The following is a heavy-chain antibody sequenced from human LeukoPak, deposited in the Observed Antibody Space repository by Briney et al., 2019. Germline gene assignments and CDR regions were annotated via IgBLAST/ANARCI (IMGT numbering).Heavy chain of an antibody. CDR2: IYYSGST. CDR3: ARVSTAMGGN. Sequence: SETLSLTCAVSGGSISSGGYSWSWIRQPPGKGLEWIGYIYYSGSTYYNPSLKGQVTISVDTSKNQFSLKLSSVTAADTAVYYCARVSTAMGGNWGQGTLVTVSS. D-gene: IGHD5-18*01. J-gene: IGHJ4*02. V-gene: IGHV4-30-4*07. CDR1: GGSISSGGYS.